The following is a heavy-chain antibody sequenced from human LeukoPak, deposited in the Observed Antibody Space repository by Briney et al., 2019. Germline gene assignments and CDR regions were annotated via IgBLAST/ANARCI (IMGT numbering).Heavy chain of an antibody. CDR3: ARRIAVAGTGYFQH. CDR2: IYYTGST. J-gene: IGHJ1*01. V-gene: IGHV4-39*01. Sequence: SETLSLTSTVSGGSISSSSYYWGWIRQPPGKELEWIGSIYYTGSTYYNSSLKSRVTISVDTSKNQFSLKLRSVTAADTAVYYCARRIAVAGTGYFQHWGQGTLVTVSS. CDR1: GGSISSSSYY. D-gene: IGHD6-19*01.